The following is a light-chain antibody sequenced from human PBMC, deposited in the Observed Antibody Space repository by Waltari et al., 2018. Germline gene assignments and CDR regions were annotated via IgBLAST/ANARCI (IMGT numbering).Light chain of an antibody. CDR2: AAS. J-gene: IGKJ1*01. Sequence: DILMTQSPSSLSASVGDRVTIPCRASQGISNCLNWYQQKPGKAPNLLIYAASSLETGVPSRFSGSGSGTDFTLTISSLQPDDFGTYYCQQSYNTPPVTFGPGTKVDIK. CDR3: QQSYNTPPVT. CDR1: QGISNC. V-gene: IGKV1-39*01.